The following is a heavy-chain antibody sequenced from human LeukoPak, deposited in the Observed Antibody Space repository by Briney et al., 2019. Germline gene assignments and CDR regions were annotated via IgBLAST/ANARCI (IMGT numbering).Heavy chain of an antibody. CDR3: AKGSAAAGTIYTFDI. V-gene: IGHV3-23*01. J-gene: IGHJ3*02. CDR2: FSGSGSA. CDR1: GFTFSSYA. Sequence: GGSLRLSCAASGFTFSSYAMSWVRQAPGKGLEWVSAFSGSGSAYYADSVKGRFTISRDNSKNTLNLQMNSLRAEDTAVYYCAKGSAAAGTIYTFDIWGQGTMVTVSS. D-gene: IGHD6-13*01.